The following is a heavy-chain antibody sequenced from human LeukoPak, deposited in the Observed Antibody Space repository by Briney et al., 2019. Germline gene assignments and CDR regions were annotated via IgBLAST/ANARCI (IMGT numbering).Heavy chain of an antibody. D-gene: IGHD2-15*01. CDR1: GGTFSSYA. V-gene: IGHV1-69*13. CDR3: ARGGSYCSGGSCYLYYYYGMDV. CDR2: IIPIFGTA. J-gene: IGHJ6*02. Sequence: SVKVSCKASGGTFSSYAISWVRQAPGQGLGWMGGIIPIFGTANYAQKFQGRVTITADESTSTAYMELSSLRSEDTAVYYCARGGSYCSGGSCYLYYYYGMDVWGQGTTVTVSS.